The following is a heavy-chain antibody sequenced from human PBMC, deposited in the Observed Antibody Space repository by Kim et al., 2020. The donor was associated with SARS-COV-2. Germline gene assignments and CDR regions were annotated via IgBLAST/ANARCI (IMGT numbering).Heavy chain of an antibody. CDR1: GGSISSYY. D-gene: IGHD2-8*01. J-gene: IGHJ5*02. CDR3: ARGTRRDIVLMVYDRNNWFDP. CDR2: IYYSGST. Sequence: SETLSLTCTVSGGSISSYYWSWIRQPPGKGLEWIGYIYYSGSTNYNPSLKSRVTISVDTSKNQFSLKLSSATAADTAVYYCARGTRRDIVLMVYDRNNWFDPWGQGTLVTVSS. V-gene: IGHV4-59*13.